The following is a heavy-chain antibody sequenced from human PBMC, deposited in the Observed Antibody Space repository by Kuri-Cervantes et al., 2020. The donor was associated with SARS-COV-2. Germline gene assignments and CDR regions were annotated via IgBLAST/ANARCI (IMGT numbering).Heavy chain of an antibody. CDR2: IYYSGST. CDR3: ARDGSSRDY. D-gene: IGHD6-13*01. CDR1: GYSISSGYY. V-gene: IGHV4-61*01. Sequence: SQTLSLTCAVSGYSISSGYYWSWIRQPPGKGLEWIGYIYYSGSTNYNPSLKSRVTISVDTSKNQFSLKLSSVTAADTAVYYCARDGSSRDYWGQGTLVTVLL. J-gene: IGHJ4*02.